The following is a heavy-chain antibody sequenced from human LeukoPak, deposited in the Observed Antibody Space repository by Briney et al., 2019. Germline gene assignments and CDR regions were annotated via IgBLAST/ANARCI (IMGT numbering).Heavy chain of an antibody. CDR2: IYYSGST. V-gene: IGHV4-39*01. J-gene: IGHJ4*02. D-gene: IGHD3-22*01. CDR1: GGSISSSSYY. CDR3: ARSRDRRGYQFKGFDY. Sequence: SETLSLTCTVSGGSISSSSYYWGWIRQPPGKGLEWIGSIYYSGSTYYNPSLKSRVTISVDTSKIQFSLKLSSVTAADTAVFYCARSRDRRGYQFKGFDYWGQGALVVVSS.